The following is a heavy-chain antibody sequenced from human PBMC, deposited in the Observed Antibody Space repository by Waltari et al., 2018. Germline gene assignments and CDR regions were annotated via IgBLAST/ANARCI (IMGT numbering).Heavy chain of an antibody. D-gene: IGHD3-22*01. J-gene: IGHJ4*02. CDR2: IKNKPYGETT. Sequence: EVQVVESGGGLVQPGRSLRLSCSTSGFKFGDFTMAWVRQAPGKGLEWVGFIKNKPYGETTEDAASVKGRFSISRDDSKRVAYLQMNSLKTEDTAVYYCARNFDYDTSAYYYVADFWGQGTLVTVSS. CDR3: ARNFDYDTSAYYYVADF. V-gene: IGHV3-49*04. CDR1: GFKFGDFT.